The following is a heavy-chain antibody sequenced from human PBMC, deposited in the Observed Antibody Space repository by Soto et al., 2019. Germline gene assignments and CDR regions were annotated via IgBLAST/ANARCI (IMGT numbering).Heavy chain of an antibody. Sequence: EVQLVESGGGLVKPGGSLILSCAASGFTFSSYSMNWVRQAPGKGLECVSSISSSSSYIYYADSVKGRFTISRDNAKNSLYLQMNSLRAEGAAVYYGGRERRWLRYYYCMDVWGHGTTVTVSS. V-gene: IGHV3-21*01. CDR3: GRERRWLRYYYCMDV. J-gene: IGHJ6*02. D-gene: IGHD5-12*01. CDR2: ISSSSSYI. CDR1: GFTFSSYS.